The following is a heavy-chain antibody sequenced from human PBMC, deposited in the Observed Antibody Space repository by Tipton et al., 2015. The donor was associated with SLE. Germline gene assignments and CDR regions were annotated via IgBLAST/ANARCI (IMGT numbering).Heavy chain of an antibody. Sequence: TLSLTCTVSGDSISSYYWSWIRQPPGKGLEWIGYIYYSGSTNYNPSLKSRVTISVDTSKNHFSLKLNSVTAADTAVYYCARTKLASSEGKFAPGFDYWGQGTLVTVSS. D-gene: IGHD6-6*01. CDR2: IYYSGST. CDR3: ARTKLASSEGKFAPGFDY. V-gene: IGHV4-59*08. J-gene: IGHJ4*02. CDR1: GDSISSYY.